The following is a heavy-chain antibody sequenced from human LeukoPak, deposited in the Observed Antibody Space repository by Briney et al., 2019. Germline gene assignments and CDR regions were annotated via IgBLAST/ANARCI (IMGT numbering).Heavy chain of an antibody. Sequence: GGSLRLSCAASGFTFSSYSMNWVRQAPGKGLEWVSSISSSSSYIYYADSVKGRFTISRDNAKNSLYLQMNSLRAEDTAVYYCARDRIAAVGTPYYYYGMDVWGQGTTVTVSS. CDR3: ARDRIAAVGTPYYYYGMDV. J-gene: IGHJ6*02. CDR1: GFTFSSYS. V-gene: IGHV3-21*01. D-gene: IGHD6-13*01. CDR2: ISSSSSYI.